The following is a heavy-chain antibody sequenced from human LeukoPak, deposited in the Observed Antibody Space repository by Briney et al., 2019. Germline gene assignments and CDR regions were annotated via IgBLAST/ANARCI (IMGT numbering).Heavy chain of an antibody. CDR2: VNPHSGST. D-gene: IGHD3-10*01. CDR1: GYTFTGYC. J-gene: IGHJ4*02. Sequence: ASVKVSCKASGYTFTGYCMHWVRQAPGQGLEWMGWVNPHSGSTNYAQNFQGRVTMTRDTSISTTYMELSRLRSDDTAVYYCARDYGSGSYSSEFDYWGQGTLVTVSS. CDR3: ARDYGSGSYSSEFDY. V-gene: IGHV1-2*02.